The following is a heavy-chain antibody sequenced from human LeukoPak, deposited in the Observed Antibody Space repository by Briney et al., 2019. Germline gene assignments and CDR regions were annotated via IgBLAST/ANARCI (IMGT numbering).Heavy chain of an antibody. D-gene: IGHD3-22*01. CDR2: ISSSSFYI. Sequence: GGSLRLSCAASGFTFRNYSLNWVRQAPGKGLEWVSSISSSSFYIYYADSVKGRFTISRDNAKNSLYLQMNSLRAEDTAVYYCAKERTYYYDSSGYYMGNYFDYWGQGTLVTVSS. J-gene: IGHJ4*02. CDR3: AKERTYYYDSSGYYMGNYFDY. V-gene: IGHV3-21*01. CDR1: GFTFRNYS.